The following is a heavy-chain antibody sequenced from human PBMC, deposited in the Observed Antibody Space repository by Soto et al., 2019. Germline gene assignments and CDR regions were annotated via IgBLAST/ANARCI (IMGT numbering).Heavy chain of an antibody. J-gene: IGHJ6*02. Sequence: ASVKVSCKASGYTFTGYYFHWVRQAPGQGLEWMGCINPKSGDTYYAQEFQGRVTMTRDTSTSTGYMELSRLRSDDTAVYYCAGSSGSYSYYGMDVWGQGTTVTVSS. CDR2: INPKSGDT. CDR1: GYTFTGYY. V-gene: IGHV1-2*02. D-gene: IGHD1-26*01. CDR3: AGSSGSYSYYGMDV.